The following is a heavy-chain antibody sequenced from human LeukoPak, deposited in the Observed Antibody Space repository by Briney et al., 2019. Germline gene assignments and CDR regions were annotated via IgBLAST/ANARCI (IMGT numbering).Heavy chain of an antibody. CDR3: ARTAYDFWSGYVGSRNYYFDY. Sequence: SETLSLTCTVSGGSISSSSYYWGWIRQPPGKGLEWIGSIYYSGSTNYNPSLKSRVTISVDTSKNQFSLKLSSVTAADTAVYYCARTAYDFWSGYVGSRNYYFDYWGQGTLVTVSS. CDR2: IYYSGST. D-gene: IGHD3-3*01. J-gene: IGHJ4*02. V-gene: IGHV4-39*07. CDR1: GGSISSSSYY.